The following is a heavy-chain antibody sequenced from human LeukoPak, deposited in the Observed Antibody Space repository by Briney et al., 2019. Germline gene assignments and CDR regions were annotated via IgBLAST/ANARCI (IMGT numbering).Heavy chain of an antibody. CDR2: ISGSGGST. J-gene: IGHJ4*02. CDR1: GFTFSTYA. D-gene: IGHD1-26*01. Sequence: GGSLRLSCAASGFTFSTYAMSWVRQAPGKGLEWVSAISGSGGSTYYADSVKGRFTISRDNSKNTLYLQMNSLRAEDTAVYYCAKDSYSGSYGYFDYWGQGTLATVSS. CDR3: AKDSYSGSYGYFDY. V-gene: IGHV3-23*01.